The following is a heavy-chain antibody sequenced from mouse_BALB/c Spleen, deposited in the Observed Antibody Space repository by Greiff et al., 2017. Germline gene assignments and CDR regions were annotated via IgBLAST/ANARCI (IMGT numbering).Heavy chain of an antibody. CDR3: ARGRYDGYYGWYFDV. V-gene: IGHV5-6-5*01. CDR1: GFTFSSYA. CDR2: ISSGGST. J-gene: IGHJ1*01. D-gene: IGHD2-3*01. Sequence: EVMLVESGGGLVKPGGSLKLSCAASGFTFSSYAMSWVRQTPEKRLEWVASISSGGSTYYPDSVKGRFTISRDNARNILYLQMSSLRSEDTAMYYCARGRYDGYYGWYFDVWGAGTTVTVSS.